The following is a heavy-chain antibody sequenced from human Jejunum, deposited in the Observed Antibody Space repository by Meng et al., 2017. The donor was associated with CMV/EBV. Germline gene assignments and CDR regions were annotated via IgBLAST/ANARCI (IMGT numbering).Heavy chain of an antibody. V-gene: IGHV3-21*01. Sequence: AASGFTFSSSSMSWVRQAPGKGLEWVSSICRSSDYIYYADSVKGRFTISRDNANNSLYLQMNSLRAEDTAVYYCAKASSGWEYYFDYWGHGTLVTVSS. CDR3: AKASSGWEYYFDY. J-gene: IGHJ4*01. CDR1: GFTFSSSS. CDR2: ICRSSDYI. D-gene: IGHD6-19*01.